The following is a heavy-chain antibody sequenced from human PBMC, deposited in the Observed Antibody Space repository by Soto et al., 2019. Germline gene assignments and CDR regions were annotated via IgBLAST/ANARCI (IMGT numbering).Heavy chain of an antibody. CDR1: GGSFFGYY. CDR2: IYYSGST. J-gene: IGHJ4*02. V-gene: IGHV4-59*01. CDR3: ASLYCSGGSCYPAYFDS. Sequence: QVQLQESGPGLVKPSETLSLTCTVSGGSFFGYYWSWIRQPPGKGLEWIGYIYYSGSTNYNPSLKSRVTISVDTSKTQFSLKLSSVTAADTAVYYCASLYCSGGSCYPAYFDSWGQGTLVTVSS. D-gene: IGHD2-15*01.